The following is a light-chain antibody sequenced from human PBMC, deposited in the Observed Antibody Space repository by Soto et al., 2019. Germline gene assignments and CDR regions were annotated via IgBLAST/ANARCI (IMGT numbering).Light chain of an antibody. CDR3: HQYINAPWT. CDR2: WAS. J-gene: IGKJ1*01. CDR1: QSVLYSSNNNNY. Sequence: DFVMTQSPDSLAVSLGERATINCKSSQSVLYSSNNNNYLSWYQQKPGQPPKLLFYWASTRESGVPDRFTGSGSGTDFTLTISSLQAEDVAVYSCHQYINAPWTFGQGTKVEIK. V-gene: IGKV4-1*01.